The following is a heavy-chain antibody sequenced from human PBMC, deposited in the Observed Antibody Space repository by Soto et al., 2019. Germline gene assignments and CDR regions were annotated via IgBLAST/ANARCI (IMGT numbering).Heavy chain of an antibody. CDR2: IYYSGST. Sequence: SETLSLTCTGSGGSISSGDYYWSWIRQPPGKGLEWIGYIYYSGSTYYNPSLKSRVTISVDTSKNQFSLKLSSVTAADTAVYYCARAMVVTQNWFDPWGQGTLVTVSS. D-gene: IGHD2-21*02. V-gene: IGHV4-30-4*01. CDR3: ARAMVVTQNWFDP. J-gene: IGHJ5*02. CDR1: GGSISSGDYY.